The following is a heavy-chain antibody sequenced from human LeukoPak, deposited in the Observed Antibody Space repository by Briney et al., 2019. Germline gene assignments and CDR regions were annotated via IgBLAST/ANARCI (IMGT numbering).Heavy chain of an antibody. CDR1: GFTFSSYG. J-gene: IGHJ4*02. CDR3: AKPTTVLTSYYFDY. D-gene: IGHD4-23*01. V-gene: IGHV3-30*18. Sequence: GGSLRLSCAASGFTFSSYGMQWVRQAPGKGLEWVANISYDGRDKFYEDSVKGRFTISRDNSKNTLYLQMNNLRAEDTAVYYCAKPTTVLTSYYFDYWGQGTLVTVSS. CDR2: ISYDGRDK.